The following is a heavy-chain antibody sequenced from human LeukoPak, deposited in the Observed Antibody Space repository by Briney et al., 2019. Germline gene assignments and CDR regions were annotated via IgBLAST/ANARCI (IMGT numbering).Heavy chain of an antibody. CDR2: MNHSGST. J-gene: IGHJ5*02. CDR3: ARIAMSYYYGSGSQRWFDP. CDR1: GGSFSGYY. V-gene: IGHV4-34*01. D-gene: IGHD3-10*01. Sequence: SETLSLTCAVYGGSFSGYYWSWIRQPPGKGLEWIGEMNHSGSTNYNPSLKSRVTISVDTSKNQFSLKLSSVTAADTAVYYFARIAMSYYYGSGSQRWFDPWGQGTLVTVSS.